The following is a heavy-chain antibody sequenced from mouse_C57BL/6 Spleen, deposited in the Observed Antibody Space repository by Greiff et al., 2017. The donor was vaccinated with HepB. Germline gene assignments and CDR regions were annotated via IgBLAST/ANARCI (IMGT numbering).Heavy chain of an antibody. CDR3: VGGNYGDWFAY. CDR2: IWGDGST. CDR1: GFSLTSYG. J-gene: IGHJ3*01. V-gene: IGHV2-3*01. D-gene: IGHD2-1*01. Sequence: VQVVESGPGLVAPSQSLSITCTVSGFSLTSYGVSWVRQPPGKGLEWLGVIWGDGSTNYYSALISRLSISKDNSKSQVFLKLNSLQTDDTATYYCVGGNYGDWFAYWGQGTLVTVSA.